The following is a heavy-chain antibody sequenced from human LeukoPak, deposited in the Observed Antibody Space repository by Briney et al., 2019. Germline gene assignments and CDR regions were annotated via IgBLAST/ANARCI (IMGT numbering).Heavy chain of an antibody. V-gene: IGHV3-9*01. J-gene: IGHJ4*02. CDR2: ISWNSGSI. D-gene: IGHD3-22*01. CDR3: AKDRFRYYDSSAFDY. Sequence: GGSLRLSCAASGFTFDDYAMHWVRQAPGKGLEWVSGISWNSGSIGYADSVKGRFTISRDNAKNSLYLQMNSLRAEDTALYYCAKDRFRYYDSSAFDYWGQGTLITVSS. CDR1: GFTFDDYA.